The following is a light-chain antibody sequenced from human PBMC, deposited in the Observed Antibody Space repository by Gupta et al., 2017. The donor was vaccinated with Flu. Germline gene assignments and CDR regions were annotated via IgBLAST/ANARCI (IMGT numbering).Light chain of an antibody. CDR3: SSYAGSNTYV. CDR2: EVS. Sequence: SALPPPPPAFRAPRSSATISCTGTGSDVGGYNHVSWYQQHPGKAPKLMIYEVSNRPSGVPDRFSGSKSGNTASLTVSGLQGEDEADYYCSSYAGSNTYVFGTGTKVTVL. J-gene: IGLJ1*01. V-gene: IGLV2-8*01. CDR1: GSDVGGYNH.